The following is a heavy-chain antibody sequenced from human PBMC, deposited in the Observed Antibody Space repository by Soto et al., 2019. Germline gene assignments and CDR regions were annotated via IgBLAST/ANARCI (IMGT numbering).Heavy chain of an antibody. D-gene: IGHD6-13*01. Sequence: QVQLQESGPGLVKPSGTLSLTCAVSGGSISTSNWWSWVRQPPGKGLEWIGEVYRTGSTNYNPSLESRVIVSVDKSKNHFSLTLTSVTAADTAVYYCARARATIAAAAIFACWGQGTLVTVSS. J-gene: IGHJ4*02. CDR1: GGSISTSNW. V-gene: IGHV4-4*02. CDR2: VYRTGST. CDR3: ARARATIAAAAIFAC.